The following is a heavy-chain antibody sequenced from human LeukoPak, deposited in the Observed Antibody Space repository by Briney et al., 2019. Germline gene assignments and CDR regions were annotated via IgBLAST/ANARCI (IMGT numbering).Heavy chain of an antibody. Sequence: PGGSLRLSCAASGFTVSSNYMSWVRQAPGKGLEWVSVIYSGGSTYYADSVKGRFTISRDNSKNTLYLQMNSLRAEDTAVYYCATLYCTNGVCYNAWGQGTLVTVSS. V-gene: IGHV3-66*01. CDR3: ATLYCTNGVCYNA. CDR2: IYSGGST. J-gene: IGHJ5*02. CDR1: GFTVSSNY. D-gene: IGHD2-8*01.